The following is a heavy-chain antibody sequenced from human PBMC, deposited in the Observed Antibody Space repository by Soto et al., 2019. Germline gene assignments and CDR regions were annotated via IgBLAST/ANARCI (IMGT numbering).Heavy chain of an antibody. CDR2: IRDDGSNK. D-gene: IGHD4-17*01. CDR3: ASRPPTVTCRVGYFAL. Sequence: QVQLVESGGGVVQPGRSLRLSCAASGFTFSSYGMHWVRQAPGKGLEWVAVIRDDGSNKYYADSVKGRFTISRDNSKNTLQLQMNSLRAEDTAVYYCASRPPTVTCRVGYFALWGRGTLVTVSS. CDR1: GFTFSSYG. J-gene: IGHJ2*01. V-gene: IGHV3-33*01.